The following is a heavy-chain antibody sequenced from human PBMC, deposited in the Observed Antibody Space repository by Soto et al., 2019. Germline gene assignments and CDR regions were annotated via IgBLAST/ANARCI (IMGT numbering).Heavy chain of an antibody. Sequence: EVQLVESGGVVVQPGGSLRLSCAASGFTFDDYTMHWVRQAPGKGLAWVSLISWDGGSTYYADSVKGRFTISRDNSKNSLYLQMNSLRTEDTALYYCAKDYLGGMDVWGQGTTVTVSS. CDR3: AKDYLGGMDV. J-gene: IGHJ6*02. CDR1: GFTFDDYT. V-gene: IGHV3-43*01. CDR2: ISWDGGST. D-gene: IGHD3-10*01.